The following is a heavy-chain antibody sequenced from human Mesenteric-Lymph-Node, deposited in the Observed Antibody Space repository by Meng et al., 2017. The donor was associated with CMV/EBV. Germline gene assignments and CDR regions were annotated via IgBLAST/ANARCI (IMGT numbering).Heavy chain of an antibody. CDR3: ASRRTSSPFYYYYGMDV. V-gene: IGHV3-74*01. D-gene: IGHD2-2*01. Sequence: GGSLRLSCEASGFTFSNYWMHWVRQAPGKGLVWVSRTNTDGSSTNYVDSVKGRFTISRDNAKNTLYLQMNSLRAEDTAVYYCASRRTSSPFYYYYGMDVWGQGTTVTVSS. J-gene: IGHJ6*02. CDR2: TNTDGSST. CDR1: GFTFSNYW.